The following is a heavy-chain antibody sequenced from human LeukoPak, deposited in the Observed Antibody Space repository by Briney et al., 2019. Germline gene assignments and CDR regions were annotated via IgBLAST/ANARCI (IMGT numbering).Heavy chain of an antibody. J-gene: IGHJ4*02. CDR3: ARDRGSSWFLFDY. CDR1: GFTFTNYA. V-gene: IGHV3-48*03. D-gene: IGHD6-13*01. Sequence: GGSLRLSCAASGFTFTNYAMNWVRQAPGKGLEWVSYISSSGSTIYYADSVKGRFTISRDNAKNSLYLQMNSLRAEDTAVYYCARDRGSSWFLFDYWGQGTLVTVSS. CDR2: ISSSGSTI.